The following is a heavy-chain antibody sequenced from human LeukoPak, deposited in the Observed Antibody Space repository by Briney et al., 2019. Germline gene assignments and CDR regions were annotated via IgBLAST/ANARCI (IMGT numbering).Heavy chain of an antibody. J-gene: IGHJ4*02. D-gene: IGHD6-19*01. CDR2: ISGYNGNT. V-gene: IGHV1-18*01. CDR3: ARDEVAVAGKRVDY. CDR1: GYTFTTHG. Sequence: EASVKVSCKASGYTFTTHGISWVRQAPGQGLEWMGWISGYNGNTNYAQKFQGRVTVTTDTSTSTAYMEVRSLRSDDTAVYYCARDEVAVAGKRVDYWGQGTLVTVSS.